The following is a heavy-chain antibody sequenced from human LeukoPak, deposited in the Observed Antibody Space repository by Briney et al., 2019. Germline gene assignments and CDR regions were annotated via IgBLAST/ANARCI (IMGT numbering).Heavy chain of an antibody. D-gene: IGHD5-24*01. V-gene: IGHV4-31*03. CDR1: VGSISSGCYY. CDR3: ARAPESDGYNLGHFDY. J-gene: IGHJ4*02. Sequence: SETLSLTCTVSVGSISSGCYYWSWIRQHPGKGLEWIVYIYYSGSTYYNPSLKSRVTISVDTSKNQFSPKLSSVTAADTAVYYCARAPESDGYNLGHFDYWGQGTLVTVSS. CDR2: IYYSGST.